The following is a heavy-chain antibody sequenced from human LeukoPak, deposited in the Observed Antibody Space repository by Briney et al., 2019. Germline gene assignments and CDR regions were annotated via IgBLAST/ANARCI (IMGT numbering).Heavy chain of an antibody. CDR3: AKDQRYWAV. J-gene: IGHJ6*02. V-gene: IGHV3-23*01. CDR2: ISTSGGDT. CDR1: GFTFSNYA. D-gene: IGHD3-9*01. Sequence: PGGSLRLSCAVSGFTFSNYAMTWVRQAPGKGLEWVAGISTSGGDTYYADSVKGRLTISRDNSKNTVFLQMNSLRAEDTAVYFCAKDQRYWAVWGQGTTVTVSS.